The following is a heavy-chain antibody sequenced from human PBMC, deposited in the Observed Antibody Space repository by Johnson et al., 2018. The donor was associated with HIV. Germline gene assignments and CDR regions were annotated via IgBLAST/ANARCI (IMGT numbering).Heavy chain of an antibody. V-gene: IGHV3-15*01. J-gene: IGHJ3*01. Sequence: MLLVESGGGLVKPGGSLRLSCAASGFTVTKAWMNWVRQAPGKGLEWVGRIKSESDGGSTDHAAPVKGRFTISRDDSKNTLDLQMHSLKTEDTAVYYCTTYPNYGVTFDLWGPGTLVTVSS. CDR1: GFTVTKAW. D-gene: IGHD4/OR15-4a*01. CDR3: TTYPNYGVTFDL. CDR2: IKSESDGGST.